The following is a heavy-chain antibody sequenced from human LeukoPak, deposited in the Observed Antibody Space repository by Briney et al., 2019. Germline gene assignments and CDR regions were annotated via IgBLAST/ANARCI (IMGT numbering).Heavy chain of an antibody. V-gene: IGHV4-59*01. D-gene: IGHD1-26*01. J-gene: IGHJ6*03. CDR1: GGSISSYY. CDR2: IYYSGST. Sequence: SETLCLTCTVSGGSISSYYWSWIRQPPGKGLEWIGYIYYSGSTNYNPSLKSRVTISVDTSKNQFSLKLSSVTAADTAVYYCSGSYLYYYYYMNVWGKGTTVTISS. CDR3: SGSYLYYYYYMNV.